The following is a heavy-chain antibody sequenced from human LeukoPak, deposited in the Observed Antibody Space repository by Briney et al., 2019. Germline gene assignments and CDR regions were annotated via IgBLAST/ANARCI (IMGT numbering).Heavy chain of an antibody. CDR1: GFTFSSYD. J-gene: IGHJ3*02. CDR2: IGTAGDT. CDR3: ARGWFDACDI. V-gene: IGHV3-13*01. Sequence: PGGSLRLSCAASGFTFSSYDMHWVRQATGKGLEWVSAIGTAGDTNYSGYFMGRFTISSKNASNYSYLQMNNRRAADAAVYYCARGWFDACDIWGQGTMVTVSS. D-gene: IGHD3-9*01.